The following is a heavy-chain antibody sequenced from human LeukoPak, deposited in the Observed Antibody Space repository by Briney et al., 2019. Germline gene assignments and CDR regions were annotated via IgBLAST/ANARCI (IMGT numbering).Heavy chain of an antibody. CDR3: AKDVLRLNYGYFDL. Sequence: GGSLRLSCAASGFTLSNYAMSWVRQGPGKGPEWVAGISYSSGSIYYLDSVKGRFTIARDNSRNTLYLQMNSLRAEDTAVYYCAKDVLRLNYGYFDLWGRGTLVSVSS. CDR2: ISYSSGSI. J-gene: IGHJ2*01. CDR1: GFTLSNYA. V-gene: IGHV3-23*01. D-gene: IGHD3-16*01.